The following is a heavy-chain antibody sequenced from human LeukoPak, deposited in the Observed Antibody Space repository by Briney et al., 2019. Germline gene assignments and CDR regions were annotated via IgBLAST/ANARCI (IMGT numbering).Heavy chain of an antibody. V-gene: IGHV3-7*01. Sequence: VGALRLSCVGSGFTFSTYWVNWVRQAPGKGLEWVANIKPDGSDKYYVDSARGRFTVSRDNAKNSAFLQMNSLRAEDTAIYYCATISAQTFDIWGQGTLVSVSS. D-gene: IGHD5-24*01. J-gene: IGHJ3*02. CDR2: IKPDGSDK. CDR3: ATISAQTFDI. CDR1: GFTFSTYW.